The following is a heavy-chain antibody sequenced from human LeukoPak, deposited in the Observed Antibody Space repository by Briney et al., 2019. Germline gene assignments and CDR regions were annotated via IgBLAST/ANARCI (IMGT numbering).Heavy chain of an antibody. D-gene: IGHD3-22*01. CDR2: ISYDGSNK. CDR3: ARGGTNYYDSSGLDY. CDR1: GFTFSSYA. V-gene: IGHV3-30-3*01. J-gene: IGHJ4*02. Sequence: PGGSLRLSCAASGFTFSSYAMHWVRQAPGKGLEGVAVISYDGSNKYYADSVKGRFTISRDNSKNTLYLQMNSLRAEDTAVYYCARGGTNYYDSSGLDYWGQGTLVTVSS.